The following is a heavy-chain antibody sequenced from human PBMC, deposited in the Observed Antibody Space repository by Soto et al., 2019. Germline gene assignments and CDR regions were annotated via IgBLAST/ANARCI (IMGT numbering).Heavy chain of an antibody. CDR3: AKISPYYYDSSGYYAGGHDAFDI. CDR2: FSVSFCST. D-gene: IGHD3-22*01. V-gene: IGHV3-23*01. CDR1: GFTFSSYA. J-gene: IGHJ3*02. Sequence: PGGSLRLSCAASGFTFSSYAMSWVRQAPGKGLEWVSAFSVSFCSTYYADSVKGRFTISRDNSKNTLYLQMNSLRAEDTAVYYCAKISPYYYDSSGYYAGGHDAFDIWGQGTMVTVSS.